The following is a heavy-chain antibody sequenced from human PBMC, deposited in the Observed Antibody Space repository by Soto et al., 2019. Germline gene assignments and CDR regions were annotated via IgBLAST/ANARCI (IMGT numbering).Heavy chain of an antibody. CDR2: ISSTGGST. CDR3: AKPEFCSSSSCRRLFDS. D-gene: IGHD2-2*01. J-gene: IGHJ4*02. V-gene: IGHV3-23*01. Sequence: GGSLRFSCAASGFTFSTYGMSWVRQAPGKGLEWVSTISSTGGSTYYADSVKGRLTISRDNSRATLYLQMTSLRAEDTALYYCAKPEFCSSSSCRRLFDSWGQGSLVTVSS. CDR1: GFTFSTYG.